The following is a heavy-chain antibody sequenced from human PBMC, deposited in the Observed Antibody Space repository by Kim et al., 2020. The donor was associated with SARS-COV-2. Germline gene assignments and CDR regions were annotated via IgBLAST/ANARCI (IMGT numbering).Heavy chain of an antibody. CDR3: ASTFMEKDAFDI. V-gene: IGHV1-46*01. D-gene: IGHD1-1*01. Sequence: SYAQKFQGRVTMTRDTSTSTVYMELSSLRSEDTAVYYCASTFMEKDAFDIWGQGTMVTVSS. J-gene: IGHJ3*02.